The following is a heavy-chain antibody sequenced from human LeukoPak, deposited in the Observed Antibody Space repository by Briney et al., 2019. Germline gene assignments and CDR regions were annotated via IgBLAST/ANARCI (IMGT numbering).Heavy chain of an antibody. CDR1: GFTFDDSV. CDR2: INWNGGST. CDR3: ARDWFTRLGELSPDRAFDY. D-gene: IGHD3-16*02. V-gene: IGHV3-20*04. Sequence: GGSLRLSCAASGFTFDDSVMSWVRQAPGKGLEWVSGINWNGGSTGYADSVKGRFTISRDNAKNSLCLQMSSLRAEDTALYYCARDWFTRLGELSPDRAFDYWGQGTLVTVSS. J-gene: IGHJ4*02.